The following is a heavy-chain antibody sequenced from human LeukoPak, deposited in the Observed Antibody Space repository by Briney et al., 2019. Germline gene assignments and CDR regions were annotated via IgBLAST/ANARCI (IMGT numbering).Heavy chain of an antibody. V-gene: IGHV3-30*04. Sequence: GGSLRLSCAASGFTFSNYAMHWVRQAPGKGLEWVAAISYDGSDKYYADSVKGRFTVSRDNSKNTLYLQMNSLRVEDTAVYYCKEVDYWGQGTLVTVSS. CDR1: GFTFSNYA. CDR3: KEVDY. J-gene: IGHJ4*02. CDR2: ISYDGSDK.